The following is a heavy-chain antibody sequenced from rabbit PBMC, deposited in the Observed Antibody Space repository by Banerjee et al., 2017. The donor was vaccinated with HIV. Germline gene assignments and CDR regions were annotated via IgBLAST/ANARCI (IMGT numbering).Heavy chain of an antibody. V-gene: IGHV1S45*01. CDR1: GFSFSSSYW. J-gene: IGHJ4*01. D-gene: IGHD4-1*01. CDR2: IAAGSSGST. Sequence: QEQLEESGGDLVKPEGSLTLTCKASGFSFSSSYWISWVRQAPGKGLEWIACIAAGSSGSTYYASWAKGRFTISKTSSTTVTLQMTSLTAADTATYFCARDLAGVIGWNFGLWGPGTLVTDS. CDR3: ARDLAGVIGWNFGL.